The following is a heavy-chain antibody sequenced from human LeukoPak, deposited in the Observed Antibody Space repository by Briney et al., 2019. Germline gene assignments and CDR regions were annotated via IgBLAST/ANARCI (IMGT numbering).Heavy chain of an antibody. Sequence: GGCLRLSCAASGFIFSSYSMNWVRQAPGKGLEWGSYISSSSSSIYYADSVKGRFTISRNNAKNSLYLQMNSLRDEDTAVYYCAREHRGSSSLSFDYWGQGILVTVSS. CDR2: ISSSSSSI. CDR1: GFIFSSYS. V-gene: IGHV3-48*02. CDR3: AREHRGSSSLSFDY. D-gene: IGHD1-26*01. J-gene: IGHJ4*02.